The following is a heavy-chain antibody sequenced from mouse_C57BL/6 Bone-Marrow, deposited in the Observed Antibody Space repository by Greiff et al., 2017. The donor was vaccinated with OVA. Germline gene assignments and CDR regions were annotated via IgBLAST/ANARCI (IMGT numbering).Heavy chain of an antibody. CDR1: GFTFSDYY. D-gene: IGHD3-1*01. Sequence: EVKVEESGGGLVQPGGSLKLSCAASGFTFSDYYMYWVRQTPEKRLEWVAYISNGGGSTYYPDTVKGRFTISRDNAKNTLYLQMSRLKSEDTAMYYCARHRVGGFAYWGQGTLVTVSA. J-gene: IGHJ3*01. V-gene: IGHV5-12*01. CDR2: ISNGGGST. CDR3: ARHRVGGFAY.